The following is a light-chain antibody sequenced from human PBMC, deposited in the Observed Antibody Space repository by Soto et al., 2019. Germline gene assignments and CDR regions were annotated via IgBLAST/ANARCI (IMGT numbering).Light chain of an antibody. V-gene: IGKV3-15*01. CDR2: GAS. CDR3: QQYDNWPLT. J-gene: IGKJ1*01. CDR1: QSVSTK. Sequence: EIVMTQSPATLSVSPGERATLSCRASQSVSTKLAWYKQKPGQAPRLLIYGASTRATGIPARFSGSGSGTEFTLTISSLQSEDFAVYYCQQYDNWPLTFGQGTKVDIK.